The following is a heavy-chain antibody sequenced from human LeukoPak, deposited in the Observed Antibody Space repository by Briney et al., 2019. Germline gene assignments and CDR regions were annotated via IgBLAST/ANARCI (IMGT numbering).Heavy chain of an antibody. Sequence: IPSETLSLTCAVYGGSFSGYYWSWIRQPPGKGLEWIGEINHSGSTNYNPSLKSRVTISVDTSKNQFSLKLSSVTAADTAVYYCARGAGGYRFDPWGQGTLVAVSS. J-gene: IGHJ5*02. CDR2: INHSGST. CDR3: ARGAGGYRFDP. CDR1: GGSFSGYY. D-gene: IGHD1-1*01. V-gene: IGHV4-34*01.